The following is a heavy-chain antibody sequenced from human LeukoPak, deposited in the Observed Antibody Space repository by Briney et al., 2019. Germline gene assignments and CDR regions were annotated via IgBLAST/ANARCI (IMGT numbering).Heavy chain of an antibody. D-gene: IGHD3-22*01. Sequence: GGSLRLSCAASGFTFSSYAMSWVRQAPGKGLEWVSTLSGSGGKTYYADSVKGRVTISRDNSKNTLYLQMNSLSAEATAVYHCAKGSYYYDSADYFDYWGQGPLVTVSS. CDR3: AKGSYYYDSADYFDY. V-gene: IGHV3-23*01. J-gene: IGHJ4*02. CDR2: LSGSGGKT. CDR1: GFTFSSYA.